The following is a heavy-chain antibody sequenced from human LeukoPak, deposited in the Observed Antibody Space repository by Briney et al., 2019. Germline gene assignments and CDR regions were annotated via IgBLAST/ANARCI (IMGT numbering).Heavy chain of an antibody. J-gene: IGHJ4*02. Sequence: GGSLRLSCAASGFTFSSFALSWVRQAPGKGLEWISGISGSGGRTDYADSVKGRFTISRDNPKNTLYLQMSSLRADDTALYYCAKSPPRCSGGSCYGYWGQGTLVTVSS. D-gene: IGHD2-15*01. CDR3: AKSPPRCSGGSCYGY. V-gene: IGHV3-23*01. CDR1: GFTFSSFA. CDR2: ISGSGGRT.